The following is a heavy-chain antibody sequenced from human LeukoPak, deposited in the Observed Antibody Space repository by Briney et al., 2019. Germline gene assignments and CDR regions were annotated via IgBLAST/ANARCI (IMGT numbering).Heavy chain of an antibody. V-gene: IGHV1-18*01. CDR2: ISAYNGNT. J-gene: IGHJ4*02. CDR3: ARGRRPPYFDY. Sequence: ASVKVSCKASGGTFSSYAISWVRQAPGQGLEWMGWISAYNGNTNYAQKLQGRVTMTTDTSTSTAYMELRSLRSDDTAVYYCARGRRPPYFDYWGQGTLVTVSS. CDR1: GGTFSSYA.